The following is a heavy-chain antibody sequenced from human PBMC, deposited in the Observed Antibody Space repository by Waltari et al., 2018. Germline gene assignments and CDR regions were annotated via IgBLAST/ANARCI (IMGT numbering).Heavy chain of an antibody. CDR2: IYHSGST. CDR3: ANQGVIVNGEAFDI. Sequence: QVQLQESGPGLVKPSETLSLPCAVSGYSISSGYYWGWIRQPPGKGLEWIGSIYHSGSTYYNPSLKSRVTISVDTSKNQFSLKLSSVTAADTAVYYCANQGVIVNGEAFDIWGQGTMVTVSS. V-gene: IGHV4-38-2*01. D-gene: IGHD3-16*02. J-gene: IGHJ3*02. CDR1: GYSISSGYY.